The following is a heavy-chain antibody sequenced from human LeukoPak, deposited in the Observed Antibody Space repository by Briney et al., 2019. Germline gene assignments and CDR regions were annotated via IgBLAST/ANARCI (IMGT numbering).Heavy chain of an antibody. Sequence: ASVKVSCKASGYTFTSYGISWVRQAPGQGLEWMGWISAYNGNTNYAQKLQGRVTMTTDTSTSTAYMELRSLRSEDTAVYYCARDRGHYYDSSGYFSTIYYFDYWGQGTLVTVSS. J-gene: IGHJ4*02. CDR1: GYTFTSYG. D-gene: IGHD3-22*01. V-gene: IGHV1-18*01. CDR3: ARDRGHYYDSSGYFSTIYYFDY. CDR2: ISAYNGNT.